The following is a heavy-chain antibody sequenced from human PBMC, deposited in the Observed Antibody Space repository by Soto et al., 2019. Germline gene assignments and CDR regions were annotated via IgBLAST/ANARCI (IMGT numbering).Heavy chain of an antibody. J-gene: IGHJ6*02. CDR1: GFTFSSYG. CDR3: AKLQEELGLAGDYGMDV. D-gene: IGHD7-27*01. Sequence: QVQLVESGGGVVQPGRSLRLSCAASGFTFSSYGMHWVRQAPGKGLEWVAVISYDGSNKYYADSVKGRFTISRDNSKNTLYLQMNSLRAEDTAVYYCAKLQEELGLAGDYGMDVWGQGTTVTVSS. V-gene: IGHV3-30*18. CDR2: ISYDGSNK.